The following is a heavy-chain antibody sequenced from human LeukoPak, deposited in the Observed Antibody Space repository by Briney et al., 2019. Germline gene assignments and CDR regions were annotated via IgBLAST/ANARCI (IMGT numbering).Heavy chain of an antibody. J-gene: IGHJ5*02. D-gene: IGHD2-15*01. Sequence: GGSLRLSCTASGFTFGDYAMSWIRQAPGKGLEWVSYISNSGSTIYYADSVKGRFTISRDNAKNSLYLQMNSLRAEDTAVYYCARDRGGRGWFDPWGQGTLVTVSS. V-gene: IGHV3-11*04. CDR1: GFTFGDYA. CDR3: ARDRGGRGWFDP. CDR2: ISNSGSTI.